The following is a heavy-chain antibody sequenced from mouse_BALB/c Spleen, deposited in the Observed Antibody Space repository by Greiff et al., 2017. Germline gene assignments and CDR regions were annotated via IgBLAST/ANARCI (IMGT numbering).Heavy chain of an antibody. CDR2: ISYSGST. V-gene: IGHV3-2*02. Sequence: DVQLQESGPGLVKPSQSLSLTCTVTGYSITSDYAWNWIRQFPGNKLEWMGYISYSGSTSYNPSLKSRISITRDTSKNQFFLQLNSVTTEDTATYYCARSNSAYFAYWGQGTLVTVSA. CDR3: ARSNSAYFAY. CDR1: GYSITSDYA. D-gene: IGHD6-5*01. J-gene: IGHJ3*01.